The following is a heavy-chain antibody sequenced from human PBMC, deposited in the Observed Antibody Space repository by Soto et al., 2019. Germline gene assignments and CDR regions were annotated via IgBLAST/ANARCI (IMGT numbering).Heavy chain of an antibody. CDR3: AMDYGDRPEYFQH. CDR2: ISPIKGRT. CDR1: GYTCTSYG. Sequence: QVQLVQSGPDLKRPGASMKVSCKASGYTCTSYGISWVRQAPGQGLEWMAWISPIKGRTQYSPKAQGRVTLSTDTASNTAYMDMTTLRVDDTAVYYCAMDYGDRPEYFQHWGQGTLVTVS. D-gene: IGHD4-17*01. V-gene: IGHV1-18*04. J-gene: IGHJ1*01.